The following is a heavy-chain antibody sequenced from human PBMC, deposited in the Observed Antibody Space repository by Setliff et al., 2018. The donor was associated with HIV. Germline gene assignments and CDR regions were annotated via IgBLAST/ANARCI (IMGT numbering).Heavy chain of an antibody. V-gene: IGHV4-61*09. CDR2: ISASGNT. CDR3: ARRKSGSSYRFFNY. CDR1: GPPIGIGSYC. D-gene: IGHD3-16*02. Sequence: SETLSLTCTVSGPPIGIGSYCWTWIRQPAGRGLEWIAHISASGNTKYNPTLQSRVTLSMDPPNNQFSLNLTSMTAADTAVYYCARRKSGSSYRFFNYWGLGSLVTAPQ. J-gene: IGHJ4*02.